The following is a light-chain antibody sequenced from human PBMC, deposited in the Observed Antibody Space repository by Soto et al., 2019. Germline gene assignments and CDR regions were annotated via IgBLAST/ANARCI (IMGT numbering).Light chain of an antibody. V-gene: IGKV4-1*01. CDR2: WAS. Sequence: DIVMTQSPDYLAVSLGERATINCKSSQSVLYSSNNANYLAWYQQKPGQPPKLLLYWASTRASGVPGRFSGSGSGTDFPLILSSLQAEDVAVYYCQQYYSTPFTFVPGTKVHI. CDR1: QSVLYSSNNANY. J-gene: IGKJ3*01. CDR3: QQYYSTPFT.